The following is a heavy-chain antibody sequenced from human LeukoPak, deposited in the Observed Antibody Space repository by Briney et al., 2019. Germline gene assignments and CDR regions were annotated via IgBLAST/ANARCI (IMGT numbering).Heavy chain of an antibody. V-gene: IGHV3-23*01. Sequence: GESLRLSCAASGFTFSSYAMSRVRQAPGKGLEWVSAISGSGGSTYYADSVKGRFTISRDNSKNTLYLQMNSLRAEDTAVYYCAKASLYCTNGVCYSWAFDIWGQGTMVTVSS. CDR2: ISGSGGST. CDR1: GFTFSSYA. D-gene: IGHD2-8*01. CDR3: AKASLYCTNGVCYSWAFDI. J-gene: IGHJ3*02.